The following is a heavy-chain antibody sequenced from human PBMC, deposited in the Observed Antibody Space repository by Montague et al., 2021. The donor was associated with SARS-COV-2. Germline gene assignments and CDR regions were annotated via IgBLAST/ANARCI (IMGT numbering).Heavy chain of an antibody. J-gene: IGHJ6*02. CDR3: ANSRRTQLPFGTLYYGMDV. V-gene: IGHV4-59*01. Sequence: SETLSLTCTVSGGSISSYYWSWIWQPPGRGLQWIGYISYSGSTNSNPSLKSRVTISVDTSTNHFTLRLSSVTAADTAVYYCANSRRTQLPFGTLYYGMDVWGQGTTVTVSS. CDR2: ISYSGST. CDR1: GGSISSYY. D-gene: IGHD2-2*01.